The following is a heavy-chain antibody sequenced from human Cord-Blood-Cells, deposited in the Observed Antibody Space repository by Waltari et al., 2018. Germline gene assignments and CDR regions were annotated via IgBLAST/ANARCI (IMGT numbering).Heavy chain of an antibody. D-gene: IGHD3-3*01. J-gene: IGHJ1*01. Sequence: QVQLQEPGPGLVKPSQTLSLTCTVSGGSLSRGGYYWSWIRQHPGKGLEWIGYNYDSGSTYYNTSLKRRVTISLDTSKNQFFRKLSSVTAAATALYNCARTGGEWLEYFQPWGQGTLVTVSS. CDR2: NYDSGST. CDR3: ARTGGEWLEYFQP. CDR1: GGSLSRGGYY. V-gene: IGHV4-31*03.